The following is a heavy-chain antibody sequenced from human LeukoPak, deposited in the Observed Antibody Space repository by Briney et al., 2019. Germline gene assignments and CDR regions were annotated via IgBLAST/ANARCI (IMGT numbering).Heavy chain of an antibody. V-gene: IGHV3-21*01. Sequence: PGGSLRLSCAASGFTFSSYSMNWVRQAPGKGLEWVSSISSSSSYIYYADSVKGRFTISRDNAKNSLYLQMNSLRAEDTAVYYCARDPPLRLGELSWGGYDYWGQGTPVTVSP. D-gene: IGHD3-16*02. CDR2: ISSSSSYI. J-gene: IGHJ4*02. CDR3: ARDPPLRLGELSWGGYDY. CDR1: GFTFSSYS.